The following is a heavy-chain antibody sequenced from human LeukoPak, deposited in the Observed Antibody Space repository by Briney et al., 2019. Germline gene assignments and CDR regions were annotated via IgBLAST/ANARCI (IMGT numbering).Heavy chain of an antibody. Sequence: ASVKVSCKASGYTFTGYYMHWVRQAPGQGLEWMGRINPNSGGTNYAQKFQGRVTMTRDTSISTAYMELSSLRSEDTAVYYCARSRDGYSSWFDPWGQGTLVTVSS. CDR3: ARSRDGYSSWFDP. CDR1: GYTFTGYY. V-gene: IGHV1-2*06. D-gene: IGHD5-24*01. CDR2: INPNSGGT. J-gene: IGHJ5*02.